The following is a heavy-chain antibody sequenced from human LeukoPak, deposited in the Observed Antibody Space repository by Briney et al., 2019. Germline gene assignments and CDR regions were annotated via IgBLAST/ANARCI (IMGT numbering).Heavy chain of an antibody. CDR3: ARREYSSSWYPTFDY. CDR1: GGSISSGGYS. CDR2: IYYSGST. D-gene: IGHD6-13*01. Sequence: SETLSLTCAVSGGSISSGGYSWSWIRQPPGKGLEWIGYIYYSGSTNYNPSLKSRVTISVDTSKNQFSLKLSSVTAADTAVYYCARREYSSSWYPTFDYWGQGTLVTVSS. V-gene: IGHV4-61*08. J-gene: IGHJ4*02.